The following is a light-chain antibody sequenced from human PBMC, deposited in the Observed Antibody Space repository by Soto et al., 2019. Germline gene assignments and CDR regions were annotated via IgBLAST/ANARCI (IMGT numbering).Light chain of an antibody. CDR1: QSIGDY. CDR2: DAS. V-gene: IGKV1-5*01. CDR3: QQYDIHRT. J-gene: IGKJ1*01. Sequence: DIQMTQSPSSLSASVGDRVTITCRASQSIGDYLAWYQDKPGKAPRLLIYDASNLNSGVPSRFSGSGSGTEFTLTIANLQPDDFATYYCQQYDIHRTFGQGTKVDIK.